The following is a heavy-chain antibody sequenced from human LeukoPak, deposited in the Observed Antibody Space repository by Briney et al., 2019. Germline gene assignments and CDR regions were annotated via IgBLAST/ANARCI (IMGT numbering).Heavy chain of an antibody. Sequence: PSETLSLTCDVSGVSINTGCYYWTWIRQPPGKGLEWIGYKYYSGSTRYNSSLRSRLTISLGSSKNQFSLRLTSVTAADTAVYYCARGRSYGFDFDSWGPGTLVIVSS. CDR3: ARGRSYGFDFDS. V-gene: IGHV4-61*01. CDR2: KYYSGST. D-gene: IGHD5-18*01. J-gene: IGHJ4*02. CDR1: GVSINTGCYY.